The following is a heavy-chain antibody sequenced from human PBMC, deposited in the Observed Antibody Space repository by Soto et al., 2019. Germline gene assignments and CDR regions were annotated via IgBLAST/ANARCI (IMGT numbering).Heavy chain of an antibody. CDR1: GYTFTNYY. CDR3: ARVWSKVWPPTCGMDV. Sequence: GASVKVSCKASGYTFTNYYIHWVRQGPGQGLEWMGRITPSGGGTTYAQKIQGRVTMTKDTSRTTVYMELSSLTSEDTAVYYCARVWSKVWPPTCGMDVWGQGTTVTVSS. D-gene: IGHD1-20*01. J-gene: IGHJ6*02. V-gene: IGHV1-46*01. CDR2: ITPSGGGT.